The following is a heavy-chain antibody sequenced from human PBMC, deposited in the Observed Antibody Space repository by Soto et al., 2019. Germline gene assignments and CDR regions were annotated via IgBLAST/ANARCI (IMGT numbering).Heavy chain of an antibody. Sequence: GGSLRLSCAASGLTFDDYAMHWVRQAPGKGLEWVSGISWNSGSIGYADSVKGRFTISRDNAKNSLYLQMNSLRAEDTALYYCAKGAAGTYYYYLDVWGKGTTVTVSS. CDR3: AKGAAGTYYYYLDV. V-gene: IGHV3-9*01. D-gene: IGHD6-13*01. CDR2: ISWNSGSI. J-gene: IGHJ6*03. CDR1: GLTFDDYA.